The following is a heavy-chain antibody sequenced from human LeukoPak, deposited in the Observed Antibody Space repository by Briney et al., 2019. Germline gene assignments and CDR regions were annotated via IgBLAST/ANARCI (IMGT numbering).Heavy chain of an antibody. CDR2: ISWDGGST. Sequence: PGGSLRLSCAASGFTFDDYAMHWVRRAPGKGLEWVSLISWDGGSTYYADSVKGRFTISRDNRKNSLYLQMNSLRAEDTALYYCAKGRSEGYGSGSYSYMDVWGKGTTVTVSS. CDR3: AKGRSEGYGSGSYSYMDV. CDR1: GFTFDDYA. V-gene: IGHV3-43D*04. J-gene: IGHJ6*03. D-gene: IGHD3-10*01.